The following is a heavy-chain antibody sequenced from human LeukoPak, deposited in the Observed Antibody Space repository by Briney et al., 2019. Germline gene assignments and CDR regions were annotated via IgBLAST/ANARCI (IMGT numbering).Heavy chain of an antibody. CDR1: GGSISSHY. D-gene: IGHD2-21*01. V-gene: IGHV4-59*11. J-gene: IGHJ4*02. CDR3: ATSNDAKIAPFDH. Sequence: SETLSLTCTVSGGSISSHYWSWLRQPPGKGLEWIAYLYDSVRTKDNPSLKGRVTLSADTSKNQHSLRLSSVTAADTAVYYCATSNDAKIAPFDHWGQGAPVTVSS. CDR2: LYDSVRT.